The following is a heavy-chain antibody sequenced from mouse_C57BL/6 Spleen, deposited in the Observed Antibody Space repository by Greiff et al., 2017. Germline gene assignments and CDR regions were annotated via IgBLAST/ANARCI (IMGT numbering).Heavy chain of an antibody. Sequence: VKLQQSGAELVKPGASVKISCKASGYAFSSYWMNWVKQRPGKGLEWIGQIYPGDGDTNYNGKFKGKATLTADKSSSTAYMQLSSLTSEDSAVYFCARGDDYGWFDVWGTGTTVTVSS. CDR2: IYPGDGDT. CDR1: GYAFSSYW. D-gene: IGHD2-4*01. CDR3: ARGDDYGWFDV. J-gene: IGHJ1*03. V-gene: IGHV1-80*01.